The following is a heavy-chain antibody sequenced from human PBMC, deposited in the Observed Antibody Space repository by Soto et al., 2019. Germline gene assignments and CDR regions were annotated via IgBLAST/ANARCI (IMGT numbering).Heavy chain of an antibody. D-gene: IGHD3-22*01. CDR1: GFTFSSYS. Sequence: GGSLRLSCAASGFTFSSYSMNWVRQAPGKGLEWVSCISGSGGSTYYADSVKGRFTISRDNSKNTLYLQMNSLRAEDTAVYYCAKGIKYYYDSSALNAFDIWGQGTMVTVSS. V-gene: IGHV3-23*01. CDR3: AKGIKYYYDSSALNAFDI. J-gene: IGHJ3*02. CDR2: ISGSGGST.